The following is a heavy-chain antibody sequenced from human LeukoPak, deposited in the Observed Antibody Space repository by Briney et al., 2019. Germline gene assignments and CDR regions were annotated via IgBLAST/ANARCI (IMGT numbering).Heavy chain of an antibody. J-gene: IGHJ4*02. D-gene: IGHD3-22*01. CDR3: ARAYDDYYDSSGHYFHFDY. CDR2: ISVYNGNT. Sequence: ASVNVSCKSSGYTFTTYTISWVRQAPGQGLAWMGWISVYNGNTKYAQKFQGRVTMTTDTATSTANMELRSLRSHDTAVYYCARAYDDYYDSSGHYFHFDYWGQGTLVTVSS. CDR1: GYTFTTYT. V-gene: IGHV1-18*01.